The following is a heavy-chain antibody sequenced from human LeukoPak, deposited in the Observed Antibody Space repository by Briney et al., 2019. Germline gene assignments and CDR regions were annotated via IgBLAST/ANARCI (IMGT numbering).Heavy chain of an antibody. D-gene: IGHD3-10*01. CDR1: GFAFSTYA. J-gene: IGHJ6*02. V-gene: IGHV3-23*01. CDR3: AKAMGRGATGQHGMDV. CDR2: ISGSGSGGVT. Sequence: GGSLRLSCAASGFAFSTYAMSWVRQSPGKGLEWVSGISGSGSGGVTYYADSVKGRFTISRDNSKNTLYLQMNSLRAEDTAVYYCAKAMGRGATGQHGMDVWGQGTTVTVSS.